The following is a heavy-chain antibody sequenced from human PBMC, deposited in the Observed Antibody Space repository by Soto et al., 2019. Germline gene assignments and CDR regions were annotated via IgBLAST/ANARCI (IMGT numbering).Heavy chain of an antibody. CDR2: IIPIFGTA. CDR1: GGTFSSYA. J-gene: IGHJ4*02. CDR3: ARGSVGGGDYGPAYYFDY. Sequence: VQLVQSGAEVKKPGSSVKVSCKASGGTFSSYAISWVRQAPGQGLEWMGGIIPIFGTANYAQKFQGRVTITADESTSTAYMELSSLRSEDTAVYYCARGSVGGGDYGPAYYFDYWGQGTLVTVSS. V-gene: IGHV1-69*01. D-gene: IGHD4-17*01.